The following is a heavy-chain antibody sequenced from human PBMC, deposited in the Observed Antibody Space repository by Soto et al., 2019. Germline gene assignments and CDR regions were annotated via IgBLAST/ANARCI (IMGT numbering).Heavy chain of an antibody. D-gene: IGHD2-2*02. CDR1: GGSVSSGSYY. J-gene: IGHJ4*02. V-gene: IGHV4-61*01. CDR3: ARGAYCSSTSCYTPVWIAAAGSDY. Sequence: QVQLQESGPGLVKPSETLSLTCTVSGGSVSSGSYYWSWIRQPPGKGLEWMGYIYYSGSTNYNPSLKSRVTISVDTSKNQFSLKLSSVTAADTAVYYCARGAYCSSTSCYTPVWIAAAGSDYWGQGTLVTVSS. CDR2: IYYSGST.